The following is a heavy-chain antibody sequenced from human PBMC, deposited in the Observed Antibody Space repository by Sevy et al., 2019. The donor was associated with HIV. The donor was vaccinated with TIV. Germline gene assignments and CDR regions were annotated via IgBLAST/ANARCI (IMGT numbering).Heavy chain of an antibody. Sequence: GGSLRPSCAASGFTFSSYAMHWVRQAPGKGLEWVAVISYDGSNKYYADSVKGRFTISRDNSKNTLYLQMNSLRAEDTAVYYCARDYYDSSGPRYYYGMDVWGQGTTVTVSS. CDR2: ISYDGSNK. CDR1: GFTFSSYA. J-gene: IGHJ6*02. D-gene: IGHD3-22*01. V-gene: IGHV3-30-3*01. CDR3: ARDYYDSSGPRYYYGMDV.